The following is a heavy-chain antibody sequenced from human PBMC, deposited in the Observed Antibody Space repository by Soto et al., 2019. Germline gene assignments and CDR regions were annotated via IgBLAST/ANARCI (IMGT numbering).Heavy chain of an antibody. CDR2: IIPIFGTA. V-gene: IGHV1-69*01. CDR1: GGTFSSYA. J-gene: IGHJ6*02. D-gene: IGHD5-18*01. CDR3: ARDRTDYVDTAMVLIGMDV. Sequence: QVQLVQSGAEVKKPGSSVKVSCTASGGTFSSYAISWVRQAPGQGLEWMGGIIPIFGTANYAQKFQGRVTITADESTSTAYMELSSLRSEDTAVYYCARDRTDYVDTAMVLIGMDVWGQGTTVTVSS.